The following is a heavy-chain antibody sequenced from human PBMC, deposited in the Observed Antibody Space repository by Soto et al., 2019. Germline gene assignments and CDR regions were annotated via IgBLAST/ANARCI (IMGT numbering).Heavy chain of an antibody. Sequence: PSETLSLTCTVSGGSFSNFYWNWIRQPAGKRLEWIGRIYTSGSTNYNPSLRSRVTMSIDTSRNQFSLKLNSVTAADTAVYYCARSSHKESWFDPWGQGTLVTVSS. CDR2: IYTSGST. J-gene: IGHJ5*02. CDR1: GGSFSNFY. D-gene: IGHD6-13*01. V-gene: IGHV4-4*07. CDR3: ARSSHKESWFDP.